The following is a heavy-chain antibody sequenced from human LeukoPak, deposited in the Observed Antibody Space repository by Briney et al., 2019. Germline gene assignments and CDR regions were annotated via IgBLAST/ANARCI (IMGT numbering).Heavy chain of an antibody. CDR1: GGSFSGYY. CDR2: INHSGST. CDR3: ARARPRGYYYYYGVDV. J-gene: IGHJ6*02. V-gene: IGHV4-34*01. Sequence: SETLSLTCAVYGGSFSGYYWSWIRQPPGKGLEWIGEINHSGSTNYNPSLKSRVTISVDTSKNQFSLKLSSVTAADTAVYYCARARPRGYYYYYGVDVWGQGTTVTVSS.